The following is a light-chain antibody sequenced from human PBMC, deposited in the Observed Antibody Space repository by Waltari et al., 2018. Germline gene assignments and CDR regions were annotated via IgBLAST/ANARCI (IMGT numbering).Light chain of an antibody. J-gene: IGLJ2*01. V-gene: IGLV2-14*01. CDR3: SSFVDSSTFGI. CDR2: EVS. CDR1: SSDVGGYTY. Sequence: QSALTQPASVSGSPGQSITISCTGTSSDVGGYTYVPWYQVHPGKAPKLIIYEVSNRPSGVSDRFSCSKSGNTASLTISGLQAEDEAAYYCSSFVDSSTFGIVGGGTKLTVL.